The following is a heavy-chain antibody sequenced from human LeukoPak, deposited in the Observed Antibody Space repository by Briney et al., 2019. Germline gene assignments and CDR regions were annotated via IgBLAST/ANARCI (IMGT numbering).Heavy chain of an antibody. CDR3: AKGAFVDHYYYYYMDV. CDR1: GFTFSSYA. CDR2: ISGSGGST. Sequence: GGSLRLSCAASGFTFSSYAMSWVRQAPGKGLEWVSAISGSGGSTYYADSVKGRFTISRDNSKNTLYLQMNSLRAEDTAVYYCAKGAFVDHYYYYYMDVWGKGTTVTVSS. D-gene: IGHD6-6*01. J-gene: IGHJ6*03. V-gene: IGHV3-23*01.